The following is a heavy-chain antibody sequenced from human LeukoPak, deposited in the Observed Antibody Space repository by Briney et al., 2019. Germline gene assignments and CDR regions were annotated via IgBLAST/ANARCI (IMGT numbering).Heavy chain of an antibody. CDR2: IVVGSGNT. D-gene: IGHD1-1*01. V-gene: IGHV1-58*01. CDR3: AAETGIEDYYGMDV. Sequence: VASVKVSCKASGFTFTNSAVQWVRQARGQRLEWIGWIVVGSGNTNYAQKFQERVTITRDMSTSTAYMELSSLRSEDTAVYYCAAETGIEDYYGMDVWGQGTTVTVSS. J-gene: IGHJ6*02. CDR1: GFTFTNSA.